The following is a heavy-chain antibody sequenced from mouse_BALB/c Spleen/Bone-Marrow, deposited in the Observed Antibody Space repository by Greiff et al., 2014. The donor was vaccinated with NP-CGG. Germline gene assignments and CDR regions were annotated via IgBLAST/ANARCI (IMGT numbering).Heavy chain of an antibody. D-gene: IGHD2-1*01. CDR3: ARREGNHAAWFAY. J-gene: IGHJ3*01. Sequence: EVQLQQSGPDLVKPSQSLSLTCTVTGYSITSGYSWHWIRPFPGNKLEWMGYIHYSGSTNYNPSLKSRISITRDTSKNQFFLQLNSVTTEDTATYYCARREGNHAAWFAYWGQGTLVTVSA. CDR1: GYSITSGYS. CDR2: IHYSGST. V-gene: IGHV3-1*02.